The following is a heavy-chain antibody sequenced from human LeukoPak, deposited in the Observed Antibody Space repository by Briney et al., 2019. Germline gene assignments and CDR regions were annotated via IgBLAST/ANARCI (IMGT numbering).Heavy chain of an antibody. CDR2: IYSGGNT. CDR3: ATSTVTDYYFGL. Sequence: PGGSLRLSCAASGFTVSSNYMNWVRQAPGKGLEWVSVIYSGGNTYYADSVKGRFIISRDNSKNTLYLQMNSLRAEDTAVYYCATSTVTDYYFGLWGRGTLVTVSS. CDR1: GFTVSSNY. D-gene: IGHD4-17*01. J-gene: IGHJ2*01. V-gene: IGHV3-53*05.